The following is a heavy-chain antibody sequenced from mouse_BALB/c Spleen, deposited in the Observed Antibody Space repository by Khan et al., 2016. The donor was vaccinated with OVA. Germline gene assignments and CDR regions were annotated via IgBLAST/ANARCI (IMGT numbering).Heavy chain of an antibody. D-gene: IGHD2-1*01. V-gene: IGHV1S137*01. Sequence: QVQLKESGAELVRPGVSVKISCKGSGYTFTDFAMHWVKQSHAKSLEWIGVISTYYGDADYNQKFKGKATMTVDKSSSTAYMELARLTSEDSAIYYCARGIGNSRFAYWGQGTLVTVSA. CDR1: GYTFTDFA. CDR2: ISTYYGDA. J-gene: IGHJ3*01. CDR3: ARGIGNSRFAY.